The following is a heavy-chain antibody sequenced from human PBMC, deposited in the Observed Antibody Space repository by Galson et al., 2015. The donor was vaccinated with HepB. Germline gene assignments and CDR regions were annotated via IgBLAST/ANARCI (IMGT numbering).Heavy chain of an antibody. CDR1: GYFFTHFG. D-gene: IGHD3-22*01. V-gene: IGHV1-18*01. Sequence: SVKVSCKASGYFFTHFGINWVRQAPGQGLEWMGWISADNGNTKYAQKFQGRVTMTTDSSTSTAYVEVRSLRSDDTAVYYCAREGLRGYYDDSGYHIDAFDIWGQGTMVSVSS. J-gene: IGHJ3*02. CDR2: ISADNGNT. CDR3: AREGLRGYYDDSGYHIDAFDI.